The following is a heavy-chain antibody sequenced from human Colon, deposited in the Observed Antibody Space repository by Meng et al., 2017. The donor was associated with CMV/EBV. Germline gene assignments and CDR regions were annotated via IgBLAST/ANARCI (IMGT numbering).Heavy chain of an antibody. D-gene: IGHD3-22*01. CDR3: ARDRGYYDSSGYYDY. Sequence: GSLRLSCTVSGGSISSSSYYWGWIRQPPGKGLEWIGSIYYSGSTYYNPSLKSRVTISVDTSKNQFSLKLSSVTAADTAVYYCARDRGYYDSSGYYDYWGQGTLVTVSS. J-gene: IGHJ4*02. V-gene: IGHV4-39*07. CDR2: IYYSGST. CDR1: GGSISSSSYY.